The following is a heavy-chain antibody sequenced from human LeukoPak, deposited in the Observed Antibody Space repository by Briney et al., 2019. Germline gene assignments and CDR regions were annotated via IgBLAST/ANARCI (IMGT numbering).Heavy chain of an antibody. V-gene: IGHV4-59*01. CDR3: ARSIAVAGGDAFDI. CDR1: GGSISSYY. D-gene: IGHD6-19*01. J-gene: IGHJ3*02. Sequence: SETLSLTCTVSGGSISSYYWSWIRQPPGKGLEWIGYIYYSGSTNYNPSLKSRVTISVDTSKNQFSLKLSSVTAADTAVYYCARSIAVAGGDAFDIWGQGTMVTVSS. CDR2: IYYSGST.